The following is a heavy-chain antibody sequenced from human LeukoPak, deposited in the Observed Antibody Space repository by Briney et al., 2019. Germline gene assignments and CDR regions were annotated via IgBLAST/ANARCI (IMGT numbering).Heavy chain of an antibody. CDR3: AKLAGYSYGNPFDY. Sequence: GRSLRLSCAASGFTFSSYGMHWVRQAPGKGLEWVAVISYDGSNKYYADSVKGRFTISRDNSKNTLYLQMNSLRAEDTAVYYCAKLAGYSYGNPFDYWGQGTLVTVSS. J-gene: IGHJ4*02. V-gene: IGHV3-30*18. CDR1: GFTFSSYG. D-gene: IGHD5-18*01. CDR2: ISYDGSNK.